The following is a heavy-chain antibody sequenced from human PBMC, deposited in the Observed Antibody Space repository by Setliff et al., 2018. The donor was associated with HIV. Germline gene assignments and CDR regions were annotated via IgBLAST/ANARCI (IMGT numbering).Heavy chain of an antibody. J-gene: IGHJ4*02. CDR1: GGSISSHY. D-gene: IGHD3-3*01. CDR2: IYYSGNT. CDR3: ARDQSDWFY. V-gene: IGHV4-59*11. Sequence: TSETLSLTCTVSGGSISSHYWSWIRQPPGKGLERIGSIYYSGNTNYNPSLKSRVTISVDTSKSQFSLKLNSVTAADTAVYYCARDQSDWFYWGQGTLVTVSS.